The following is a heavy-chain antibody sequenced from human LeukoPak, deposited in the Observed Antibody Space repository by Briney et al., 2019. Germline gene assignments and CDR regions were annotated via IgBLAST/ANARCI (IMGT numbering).Heavy chain of an antibody. V-gene: IGHV3-30*02. J-gene: IGHJ1*01. CDR1: GFTLRSFA. CDR3: AKGYTPSSPLGEFAS. Sequence: GGSLRLSCVVSGFTLRSFAIHWVRQAPGKGLEWVALIRHDETNQYYADSVQGRFTISRDTSRNTVYLQMNNLRVEDTAVYYCAKGYTPSSPLGEFASWGQGTLVTVSS. CDR2: IRHDETNQ. D-gene: IGHD5-12*01.